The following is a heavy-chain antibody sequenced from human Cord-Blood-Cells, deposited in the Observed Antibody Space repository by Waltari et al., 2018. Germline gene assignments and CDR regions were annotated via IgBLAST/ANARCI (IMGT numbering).Heavy chain of an antibody. CDR1: GGAISSSSYH. D-gene: IGHD7-27*01. CDR3: ARHAGEGGAFDI. Sequence: QLQLQASGPGLVKPSETLSLTCTVSGGAISSSSYHWGWIRQPPGKGLEWIGSIYYSGSTSYNPSLKSRVTISVDTSKNQFSLKLSSVTAADTAVYYCARHAGEGGAFDIWGQGTMVTVSS. J-gene: IGHJ3*02. CDR2: IYYSGST. V-gene: IGHV4-39*01.